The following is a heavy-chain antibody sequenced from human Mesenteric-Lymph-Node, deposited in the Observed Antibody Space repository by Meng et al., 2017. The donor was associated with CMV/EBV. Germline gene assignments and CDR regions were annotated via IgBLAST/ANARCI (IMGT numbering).Heavy chain of an antibody. CDR1: GFTFSDYY. CDR3: ARISSTRQGDS. Sequence: GESLKISCAASGFTFSDYYMSWIRQAPGKGLEWVSYISSSGSTIYYADSVKGRFTTSRDNAKNTLYLQMNSLRAEDTAIYYCARISSTRQGDSWGQGTLVTVSS. CDR2: ISSSGSTI. V-gene: IGHV3-11*04. D-gene: IGHD2-2*01. J-gene: IGHJ5*01.